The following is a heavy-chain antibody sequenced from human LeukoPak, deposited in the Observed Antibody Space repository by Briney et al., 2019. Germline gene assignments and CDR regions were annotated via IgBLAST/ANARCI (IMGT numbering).Heavy chain of an antibody. D-gene: IGHD6-13*01. CDR1: GFTFSDYY. J-gene: IGHJ4*02. CDR2: ISSSGSTI. Sequence: GGSLRLSCAASGFTFSDYYMSWIRQAPGKGLEWVSYISSSGSTIYYADSVKGRFTISRDNAKNSLYLQMNSLRAEDTAVYYCARVAAASQCDFDYWGQGTLVTVSS. V-gene: IGHV3-11*04. CDR3: ARVAAASQCDFDY.